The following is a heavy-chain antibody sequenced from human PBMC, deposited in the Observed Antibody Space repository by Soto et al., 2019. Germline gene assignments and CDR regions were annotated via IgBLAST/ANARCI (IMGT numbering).Heavy chain of an antibody. D-gene: IGHD3-3*01. CDR2: ISAYNGNT. Sequence: ASVKVSCKASGYTFTSYGISWVRQAPGQGLEWMGWISAYNGNTNYAQKLQGRVTMTTDTSTSTAYMELRSLRSDDTAVYYCARERVRFLEWFLLVMPLSYGMDVWGQGTTVTVSS. J-gene: IGHJ6*02. V-gene: IGHV1-18*01. CDR3: ARERVRFLEWFLLVMPLSYGMDV. CDR1: GYTFTSYG.